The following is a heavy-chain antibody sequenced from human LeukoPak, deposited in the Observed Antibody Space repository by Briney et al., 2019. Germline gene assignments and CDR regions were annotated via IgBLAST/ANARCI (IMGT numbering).Heavy chain of an antibody. J-gene: IGHJ4*02. Sequence: SETLSLTCTVSGGSISSSRYYWGWLRQPPGKGLEWIGYIYYSESTNYNPSLKSRVTISVDTSKNQFSLKLSSVTAADTAVYYCARGRGGMTTVTTRRSLTGVTPYFFDYWGQGTLVTVSS. V-gene: IGHV4-61*05. D-gene: IGHD4-17*01. CDR1: GGSISSSRYY. CDR3: ARGRGGMTTVTTRRSLTGVTPYFFDY. CDR2: IYYSEST.